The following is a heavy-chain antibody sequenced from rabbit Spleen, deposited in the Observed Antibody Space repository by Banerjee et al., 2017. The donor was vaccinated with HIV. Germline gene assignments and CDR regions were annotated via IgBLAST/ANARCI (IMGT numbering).Heavy chain of an antibody. J-gene: IGHJ3*01. V-gene: IGHV1S7*01. CDR3: VRGYDDYGDYTRLDL. CDR1: GFTLSSYY. D-gene: IGHD2-1*01. Sequence: HLKESGGGLVQPGGSLKLSCTASGFTLSSYYMNWVRQAPGKGLEWIGYIDPVFGITNYANSVKGRFTISSDSAQNTVFLQMTSLTASDTATYFCVRGYDDYGDYTRLDLWGPGTLVTVS. CDR2: IDPVFGIT.